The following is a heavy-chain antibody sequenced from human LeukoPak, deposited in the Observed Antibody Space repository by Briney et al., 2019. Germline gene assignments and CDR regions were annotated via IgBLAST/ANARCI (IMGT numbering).Heavy chain of an antibody. CDR2: ISYDGSNK. CDR3: VRSPRQQWLVYFDY. Sequence: GGSLRLSCAASGFTFSSYAMHWVRQAPGKGLEWVAVISYDGSNKYYADSVKGRFTISRDNSKNTLYLQMNSLRAEDTAVYYCVRSPRQQWLVYFDYWGQGTLVTVSS. J-gene: IGHJ4*02. V-gene: IGHV3-30*04. CDR1: GFTFSSYA. D-gene: IGHD6-19*01.